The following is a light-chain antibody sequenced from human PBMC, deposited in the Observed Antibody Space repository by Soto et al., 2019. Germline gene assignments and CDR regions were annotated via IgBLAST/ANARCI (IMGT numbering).Light chain of an antibody. CDR2: NDH. CDR1: SSNIGTNT. CDR3: ASWDESLNAWV. J-gene: IGLJ3*02. Sequence: QSALTQPPSASGTPGQSVTISCSGSSSNIGTNTVHWYQQLPGTAPRLLIYNDHQRPSGVPDRLSASKSGTSASLALTEVQSEDEGDYYCASWDESLNAWVFGGGTKVTVL. V-gene: IGLV1-44*01.